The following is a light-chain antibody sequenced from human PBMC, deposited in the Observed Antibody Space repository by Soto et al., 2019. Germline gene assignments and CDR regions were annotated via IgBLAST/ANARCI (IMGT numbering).Light chain of an antibody. CDR2: GAS. CDR3: QQYGNSPPA. J-gene: IGKJ1*01. CDR1: QSVSTNN. Sequence: EIVLTQSPGTLALSPGERATLSCRASQSVSTNNLAWYQRKPGQAPRLLIYGASSRATDIPARFSGSGSGTDYTLTITRLEPEDCAVYYCQQYGNSPPAFGPGTKVEIK. V-gene: IGKV3-20*01.